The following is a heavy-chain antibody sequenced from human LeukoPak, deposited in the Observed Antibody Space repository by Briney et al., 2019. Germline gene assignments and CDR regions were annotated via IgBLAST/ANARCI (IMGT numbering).Heavy chain of an antibody. CDR3: ARVQSSHGDGWFDP. D-gene: IGHD4-17*01. V-gene: IGHV4-59*01. Sequence: SETLSLTCTVSGGSISSYYWSWIRQPPGKGLEWIGYIYYSGSTNYNPSLKSRVTISVDTSKNQFSLKPSSVTAADTAVYYCARVQSSHGDGWFDPWGQGTLVTVSS. J-gene: IGHJ5*02. CDR2: IYYSGST. CDR1: GGSISSYY.